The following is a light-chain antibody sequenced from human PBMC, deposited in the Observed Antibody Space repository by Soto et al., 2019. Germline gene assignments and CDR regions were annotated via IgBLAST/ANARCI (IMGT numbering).Light chain of an antibody. CDR2: AAS. V-gene: IGKV1-39*01. CDR3: QQSYSTLGA. Sequence: DIQMTQSPSSLSASVGDRVTITCRASQSISSYLNWYQQKPGKAPKLLIYAASSLQSGVPSRFSGSGSGTDFTLTISSLQPEDFATYYCQQSYSTLGAFGHGKKVDIK. CDR1: QSISSY. J-gene: IGKJ3*01.